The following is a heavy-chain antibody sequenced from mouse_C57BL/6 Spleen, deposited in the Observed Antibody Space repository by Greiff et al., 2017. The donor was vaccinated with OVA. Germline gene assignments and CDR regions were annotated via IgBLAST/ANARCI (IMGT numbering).Heavy chain of an antibody. CDR1: GFSLTSYA. Sequence: VMLVESGPGLVAPSQSLSITCTVSGFSLTSYAISWVRQPPGKGLEWLGVIWTGGGTNYNSALKSRLSISKDNSKSQVFLKMNSLQTDDTARYYCARILYDYDGYWYFDVWGTGTTVTVSS. V-gene: IGHV2-9-1*01. J-gene: IGHJ1*03. CDR3: ARILYDYDGYWYFDV. CDR2: IWTGGGT. D-gene: IGHD2-4*01.